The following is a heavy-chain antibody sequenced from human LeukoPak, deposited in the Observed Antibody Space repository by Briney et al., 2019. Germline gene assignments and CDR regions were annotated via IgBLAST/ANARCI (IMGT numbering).Heavy chain of an antibody. D-gene: IGHD2-15*01. CDR3: ARSGVVVAATVNGDWFDP. CDR1: GYTFTDYY. J-gene: IGHJ5*02. Sequence: ASVKVSCKASGYTFTDYYVHWVRQAPGQGLEWMGWINPNSGGTKYAQKFQGRVAMTRETSVSTAYMELSRLTSDDTAVYYCARSGVVVAATVNGDWFDPWGQGTLVTVSS. CDR2: INPNSGGT. V-gene: IGHV1-2*02.